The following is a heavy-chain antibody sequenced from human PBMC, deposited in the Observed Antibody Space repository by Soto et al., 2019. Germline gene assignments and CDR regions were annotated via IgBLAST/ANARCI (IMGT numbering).Heavy chain of an antibody. CDR1: GYNFATNW. CDR3: ARLRDYAVGMDV. Sequence: GESLKISCKGFGYNFATNWIGWVRQMPGKGLEWMGIIWPGDSDTRYNPSFQGHVTFSADKSISTAYLHLNSLKASDTAMYYCARLRDYAVGMDVWGQETTVTVSS. V-gene: IGHV5-51*01. CDR2: IWPGDSDT. J-gene: IGHJ6*02. D-gene: IGHD3-16*01.